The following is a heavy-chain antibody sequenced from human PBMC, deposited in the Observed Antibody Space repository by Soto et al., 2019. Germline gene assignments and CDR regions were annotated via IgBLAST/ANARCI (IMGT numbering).Heavy chain of an antibody. Sequence: SLTGAVYGGSFSGYYWSWIRQPPGKGLEWIGEINHSGSTNYNPSLKSRVTISVDTSKNQFSLKLSSVTAADTAVYYWASAGNWTDDVRFDYSGQGTRGVVAS. J-gene: IGHJ4*02. V-gene: IGHV4-34*01. D-gene: IGHD1-1*01. CDR1: GGSFSGYY. CDR3: ASAGNWTDDVRFDY. CDR2: INHSGST.